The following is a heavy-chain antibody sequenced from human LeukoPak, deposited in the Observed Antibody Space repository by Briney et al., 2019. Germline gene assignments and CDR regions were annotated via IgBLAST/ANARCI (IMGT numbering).Heavy chain of an antibody. D-gene: IGHD3-10*01. Sequence: SETLSLTCTVSGGSTSSYHWNWIRQPPGKGLEWIGYIYYSGGTNYNPSLKSRVTISVDTSKNQFSLKLSSVTAADTAVYYCAREHYYGSGIDYWGQGTLVTVSS. CDR1: GGSTSSYH. CDR3: AREHYYGSGIDY. J-gene: IGHJ4*02. V-gene: IGHV4-59*01. CDR2: IYYSGGT.